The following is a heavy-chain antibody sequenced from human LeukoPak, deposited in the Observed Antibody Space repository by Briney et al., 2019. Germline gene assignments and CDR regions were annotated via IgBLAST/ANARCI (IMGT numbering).Heavy chain of an antibody. CDR2: IKSKTDGGTT. V-gene: IGHV3-15*01. D-gene: IGHD2-2*02. CDR3: ARYCSSISCYKPP. CDR1: GFTFSNAW. Sequence: PGGSLRLSCAASGFTFSNAWMSWVRPAPEKGLEWVGRIKSKTDGGTTDYAAPVKGRFTISRDDSKNTLYLQMNSLKTEDTAVYYCARYCSSISCYKPPWGQGTLVTVSS. J-gene: IGHJ5*02.